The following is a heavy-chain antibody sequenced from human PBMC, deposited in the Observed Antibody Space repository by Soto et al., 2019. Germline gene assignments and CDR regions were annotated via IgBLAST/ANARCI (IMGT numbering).Heavy chain of an antibody. CDR2: IWYDGSNK. D-gene: IGHD4-17*01. J-gene: IGHJ2*01. CDR1: GFTFSSYG. CDR3: ARDQDDYGDHMGYFDL. Sequence: QVQLVESGGGVVQPGRSLRLSCAASGFTFSSYGMHWVRQAPGKGLEWVAVIWYDGSNKYYADSVKGRFTISRDNSKNTLYLQMNSLRAEDTAVYYCARDQDDYGDHMGYFDLWGRGTLVTVSS. V-gene: IGHV3-33*01.